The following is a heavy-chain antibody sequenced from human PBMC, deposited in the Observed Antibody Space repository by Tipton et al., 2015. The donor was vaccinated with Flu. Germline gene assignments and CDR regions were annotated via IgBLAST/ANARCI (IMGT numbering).Heavy chain of an antibody. J-gene: IGHJ6*02. Sequence: QLVQSGGGLIQPGGSLRLSCAASGFTVSSNYMSWVRQAPGKGLEWVSVIYSGGSTYYADSVKGRFTISRDNSKNTLYLQMNSLRAEDTAVYCCARVVVVPAAIYYGMDVWGQGTTVTVSS. CDR2: IYSGGST. CDR1: GFTVSSNY. V-gene: IGHV3-53*01. D-gene: IGHD2-2*01. CDR3: ARVVVVPAAIYYGMDV.